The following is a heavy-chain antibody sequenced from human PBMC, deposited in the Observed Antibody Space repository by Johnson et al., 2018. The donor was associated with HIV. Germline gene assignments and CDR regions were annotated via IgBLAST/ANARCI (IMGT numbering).Heavy chain of an antibody. CDR1: GFIFSSYG. CDR2: IRYDGSNK. V-gene: IGHV3-30*02. CDR3: AKDEAQTLASAGRDAFDF. J-gene: IGHJ3*01. D-gene: IGHD6-13*01. Sequence: QVQLVESGGGVVQPGGSLRLSCAASGFIFSSYGMHWVRQAPGKGLEWVAFIRYDGSNKYYADSVKGRFTISRDNSKITVYLQMNGLRPEDTAVYYCAKDEAQTLASAGRDAFDFWGQGTAVTV.